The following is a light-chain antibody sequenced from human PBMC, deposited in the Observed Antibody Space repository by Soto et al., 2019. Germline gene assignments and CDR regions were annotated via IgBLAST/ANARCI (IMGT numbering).Light chain of an antibody. J-gene: IGLJ2*01. V-gene: IGLV1-44*01. CDR2: SNN. CDR1: SSNIGSNT. CDR3: AGWDDSLNGVV. Sequence: VLTQPPSASGTPGQRVTISCSRSSSNIGSNTVNWYQQLPGTAPKLLIYSNNQRPSGVPDRFSGSKSGTSASLAISGLQSEDEADYYCAGWDDSLNGVVFGGGTKLTVL.